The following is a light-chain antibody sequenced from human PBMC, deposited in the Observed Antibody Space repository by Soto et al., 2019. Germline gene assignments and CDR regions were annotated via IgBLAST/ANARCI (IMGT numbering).Light chain of an antibody. V-gene: IGLV1-40*01. CDR2: GNS. J-gene: IGLJ2*01. Sequence: QPVLTQPPSVSGAPGQRVTISCTGSSSNIGARYDVHWYQQLPGTAPKLLIYGNSNRPSGVPDRFSGSKSGSSASLAITGLQAEDEADYYCQSYDSSRSGWGVFGGGTKLTVL. CDR3: QSYDSSRSGWGV. CDR1: SSNIGARYD.